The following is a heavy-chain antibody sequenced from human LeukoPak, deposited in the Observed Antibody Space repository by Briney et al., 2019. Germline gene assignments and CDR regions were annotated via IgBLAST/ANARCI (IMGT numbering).Heavy chain of an antibody. CDR2: ISNSGST. J-gene: IGHJ4*02. Sequence: SETLSLTCTVSGGAVNSGGYYWNWLRQHPGRGLEWIGYISNSGSTYYNPSLKGRLFMSVDTSKNHFSLKLRSVTSADTAVYFCARMQLGYSFDYWGQGSLVTVSS. CDR3: ARMQLGYSFDY. CDR1: GGAVNSGGYY. V-gene: IGHV4-31*03. D-gene: IGHD5-18*01.